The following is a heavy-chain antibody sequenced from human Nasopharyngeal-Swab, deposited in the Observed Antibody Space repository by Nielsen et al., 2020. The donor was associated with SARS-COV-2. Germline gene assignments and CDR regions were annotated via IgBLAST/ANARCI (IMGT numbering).Heavy chain of an antibody. J-gene: IGHJ4*02. D-gene: IGHD5-18*01. CDR1: GFTFSSYG. CDR2: IWYDGSNK. CDR3: ARAETGYSYGYPFDY. V-gene: IGHV3-33*01. Sequence: GGSLRLSCEASGFTFSSYGMHWVSQAPGRGLEWVAVIWYDGSNKYYADSVKGRFTISRDNSKNTLYLQMNSLGAEDTAVYYCARAETGYSYGYPFDYWGQGTLVTVSS.